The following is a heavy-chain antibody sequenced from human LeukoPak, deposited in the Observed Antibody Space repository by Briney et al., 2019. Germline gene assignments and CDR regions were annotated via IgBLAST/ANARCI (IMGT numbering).Heavy chain of an antibody. CDR1: XTXXXXX. J-gene: IGHJ5*02. CDR2: ISVYNGKT. Sequence: XTXXXXXIXXVRQAPGQGGEWXGWISVYNGKTNYAQKRQGRVNMTTEKXXXKAYMEMRSRRSEDTAVYYCAXXQLSRGVWFDPWGQGTLVTVSS. CDR3: AXXQLSRGVWFDP. V-gene: IGHV1-18*01. D-gene: IGHD1-1*01.